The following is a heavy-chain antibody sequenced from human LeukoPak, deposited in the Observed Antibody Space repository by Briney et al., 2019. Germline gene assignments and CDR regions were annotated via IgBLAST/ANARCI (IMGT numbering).Heavy chain of an antibody. CDR2: IYSGGTT. V-gene: IGHV3-66*01. D-gene: IGHD4/OR15-4a*01. J-gene: IGHJ4*02. CDR1: GYRLSHPY. Sequence: PGGSLRLFCGSSGYRLSHPYMRWARQAPGKGLEWGSVIYSGGTTYYADSVKGRFTISRDNSKNTLYLQMISLRTEDTAVYICARDLFDYGSYWGQGTLVTVSS. CDR3: ARDLFDYGSY.